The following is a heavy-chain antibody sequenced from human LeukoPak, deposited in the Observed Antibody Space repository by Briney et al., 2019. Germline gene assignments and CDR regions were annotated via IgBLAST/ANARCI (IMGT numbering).Heavy chain of an antibody. Sequence: SETLSLTCAVYGGSFSGYYWSWIRQPPGKGLEWIGEINHSGSTNYNPSLKSQVTISVDTSKNQFSLKLSSVTAADTAVYYCARDYGGLGAFDIWGQGTMVTVSS. D-gene: IGHD4-23*01. CDR2: INHSGST. CDR3: ARDYGGLGAFDI. CDR1: GGSFSGYY. J-gene: IGHJ3*02. V-gene: IGHV4-34*01.